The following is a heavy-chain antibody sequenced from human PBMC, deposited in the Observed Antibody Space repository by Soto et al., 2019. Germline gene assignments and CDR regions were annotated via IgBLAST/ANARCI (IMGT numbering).Heavy chain of an antibody. CDR2: INHSGST. D-gene: IGHD3-22*01. V-gene: IGHV4-34*01. Sequence: PSETLSLTCAVYGGSFSGYYWSWIRQPPGKGLEWIGEINHSGSTNYNPSLKSRVTISVDTSKNQFSLKLSSVTAADTAVYYCARVKYYDSSGYYYERSYYFAYWGQGTLVTVSS. CDR3: ARVKYYDSSGYYYERSYYFAY. J-gene: IGHJ4*02. CDR1: GGSFSGYY.